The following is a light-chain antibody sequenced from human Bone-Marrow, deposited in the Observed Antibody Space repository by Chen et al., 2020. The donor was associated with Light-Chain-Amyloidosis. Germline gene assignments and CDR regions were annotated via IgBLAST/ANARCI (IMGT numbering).Light chain of an antibody. V-gene: IGLV2-14*01. CDR3: SSYTSSSRWV. CDR1: SSDVGGYNY. CDR2: DVS. Sequence: QSALTQPASVSGSPGQSITISCTGTSSDVGGYNYVSWYQQHPGKAPKLMIFDVSNRPSGVSSRFSGSKPGNTASLTISGLQAEDEADYYCSSYTSSSRWVFGGGTKLTVL. J-gene: IGLJ3*02.